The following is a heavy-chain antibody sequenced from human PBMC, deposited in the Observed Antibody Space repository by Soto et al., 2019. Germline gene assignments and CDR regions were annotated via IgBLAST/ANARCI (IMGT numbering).Heavy chain of an antibody. CDR1: GGSISSSNW. CDR2: IYHSGST. V-gene: IGHV4-4*02. D-gene: IGHD5-12*01. CDR3: ARRRGFPYYYGMDV. J-gene: IGHJ6*02. Sequence: SETLSLTCAVSGGSISSSNWWSWVRQPPGKGLEWIGEIYHSGSTNYNPSLKSRVTISVDRSKNQFSLKLSSVTAADTAVYYCARRRGFPYYYGMDVWGQGTTVTVS.